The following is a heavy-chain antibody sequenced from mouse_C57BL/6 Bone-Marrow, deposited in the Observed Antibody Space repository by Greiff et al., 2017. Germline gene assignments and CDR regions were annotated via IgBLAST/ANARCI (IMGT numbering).Heavy chain of an antibody. D-gene: IGHD3-3*01. CDR3: ARRAGY. V-gene: IGHV1-82*01. CDR2: IYPGDGDT. Sequence: VQLQQSGPELVKPGASVKISCKASGYAFSSSWMNWVKQRPGKGLEWIGRIYPGDGDTNYNGKFKGKATLTADKSSSTAYMQLSSLTSEDAAVYFCARRAGYWGQGTTLTVSS. CDR1: GYAFSSSW. J-gene: IGHJ2*01.